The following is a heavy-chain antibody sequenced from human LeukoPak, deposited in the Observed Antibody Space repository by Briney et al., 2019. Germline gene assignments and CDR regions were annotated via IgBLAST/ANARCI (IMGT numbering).Heavy chain of an antibody. Sequence: PGGSLRLSCAASGFTFTNAWMNWVRQAPGKGLEWVSILYSGGDTYYADSVKGRFTISRDNSKNILSLQMNSLTAEDTAVYYCARVGDHYHWYFDLWGRGTLVTVSS. V-gene: IGHV3-53*01. J-gene: IGHJ2*01. D-gene: IGHD3-10*01. CDR3: ARVGDHYHWYFDL. CDR1: GFTFTNAW. CDR2: LYSGGDT.